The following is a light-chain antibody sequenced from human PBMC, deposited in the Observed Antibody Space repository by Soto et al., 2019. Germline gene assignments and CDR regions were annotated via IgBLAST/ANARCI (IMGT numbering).Light chain of an antibody. V-gene: IGKV1-17*01. CDR3: QQYYSFPPA. Sequence: IQMTQSPKSLSASIRDRVTISCRASQVIGNDLAWYQQKPGKAPELLIYAASTLQSGVPSRFSGSGSGTDFTLTISCLQSEDFATYYCQQYYSFPPAVGQGTKVDIK. CDR1: QVIGND. J-gene: IGKJ1*01. CDR2: AAS.